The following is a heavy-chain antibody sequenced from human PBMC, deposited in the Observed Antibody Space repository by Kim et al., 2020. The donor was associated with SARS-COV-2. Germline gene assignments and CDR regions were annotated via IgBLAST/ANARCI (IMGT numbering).Heavy chain of an antibody. V-gene: IGHV4-39*01. CDR2: GSP. D-gene: IGHD2-2*01. J-gene: IGHJ4*02. Sequence: GSPYFHSSLKSRVSISVDTSKNQFYLKLTSVTAADTAVYFCARHYGSSLDYWGQGTLVTVSS. CDR3: ARHYGSSLDY.